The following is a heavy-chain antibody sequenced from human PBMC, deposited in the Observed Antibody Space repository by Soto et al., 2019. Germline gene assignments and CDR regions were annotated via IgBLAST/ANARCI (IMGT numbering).Heavy chain of an antibody. Sequence: SETLSLTGTVSGGSIRSYYWSWIGQPPGKGLEWMGYIYYSGSTNYNPSLKSRVTISADSPKNQFSLALSSVIAADTAVYYRARVIAGARGLFDYWGQGTLVTVSS. J-gene: IGHJ4*02. V-gene: IGHV4-59*01. CDR1: GGSIRSYY. CDR2: IYYSGST. CDR3: ARVIAGARGLFDY. D-gene: IGHD2-15*01.